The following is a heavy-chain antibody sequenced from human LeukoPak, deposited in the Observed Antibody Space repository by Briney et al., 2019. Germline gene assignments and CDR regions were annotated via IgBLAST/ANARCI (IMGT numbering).Heavy chain of an antibody. CDR2: TYYRSKWYN. D-gene: IGHD6-19*01. Sequence: SQTLSLTCAISGDSVSSSSAAWSWIRQSPSRGLEWLGRTYYRSKWYNDYAVSVKSRITINPDTSKNQFSLQLNSVTPEDTAVYYCARGDATTNQWLVLFFDYWGQGTLVTVSS. CDR3: ARGDATTNQWLVLFFDY. V-gene: IGHV6-1*01. CDR1: GDSVSSSSAA. J-gene: IGHJ4*02.